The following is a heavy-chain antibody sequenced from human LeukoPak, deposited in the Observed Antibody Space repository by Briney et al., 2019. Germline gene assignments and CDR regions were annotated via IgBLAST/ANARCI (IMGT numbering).Heavy chain of an antibody. Sequence: GGSLRLSCAASGFTFSNYWMHWVRQAPGKGLVWVSRISSDESITSYADSVKGRFTISRDNAKNSLFLQMNNLSAEDTGIYYCARDWRTSSLPLSSSSFYFDLWGQGTLVTVSS. V-gene: IGHV3-74*01. D-gene: IGHD6-6*01. CDR2: ISSDESIT. J-gene: IGHJ5*02. CDR3: ARDWRTSSLPLSSSSFYFDL. CDR1: GFTFSNYW.